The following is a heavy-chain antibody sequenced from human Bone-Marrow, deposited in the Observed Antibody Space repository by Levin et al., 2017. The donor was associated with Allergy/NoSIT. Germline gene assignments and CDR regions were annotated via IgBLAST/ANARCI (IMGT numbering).Heavy chain of an antibody. Sequence: GGSLRLSCAASGFTFRNYAMNWVRQTPGKGLEWVSTIRGSGDRTSYADSVKGRFTVSRDNSGNTLFLQMNSVRAEDTAIYYCARDYDNYIPYYLYYMDVWGKGTTVTVSS. CDR1: GFTFRNYA. CDR2: IRGSGDRT. CDR3: ARDYDNYIPYYLYYMDV. V-gene: IGHV3-23*01. J-gene: IGHJ6*03. D-gene: IGHD3-9*01.